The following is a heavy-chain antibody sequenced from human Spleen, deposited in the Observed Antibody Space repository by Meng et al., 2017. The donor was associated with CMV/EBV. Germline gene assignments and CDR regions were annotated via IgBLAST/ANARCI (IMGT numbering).Heavy chain of an antibody. Sequence: SETLSLTCTVSGVSISSSSYYWGWIRQSPGKGLEWIGEINHSGSTNYNPSLKSRVTISVDTSKNQFSLKLSSVTAADTAVYYCARGIGTGTHHYGMDVWGQGTTVTVSS. J-gene: IGHJ6*02. CDR1: GVSISSSSYY. CDR2: INHSGST. CDR3: ARGIGTGTHHYGMDV. D-gene: IGHD1-1*01. V-gene: IGHV4-39*07.